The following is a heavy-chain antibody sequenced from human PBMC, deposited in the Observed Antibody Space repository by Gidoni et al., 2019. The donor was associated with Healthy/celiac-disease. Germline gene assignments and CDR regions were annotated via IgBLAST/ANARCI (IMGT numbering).Heavy chain of an antibody. CDR1: GLTFSSYW. CDR3: ARDLGAADY. Sequence: EVQLVESGGGLVQPGGSLRLSCAASGLTFSSYWMHWVRQALWKGRVWVSRINSYGSSTSYADSVNGRFTISRDNAKNTLYLQMNSLRAEDTAVYYCARDLGAADYWGQGTLVTVSS. CDR2: INSYGSST. V-gene: IGHV3-74*01. D-gene: IGHD3-16*01. J-gene: IGHJ4*02.